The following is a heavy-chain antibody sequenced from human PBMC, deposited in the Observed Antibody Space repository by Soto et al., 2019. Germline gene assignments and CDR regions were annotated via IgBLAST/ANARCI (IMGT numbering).Heavy chain of an antibody. J-gene: IGHJ4*02. CDR3: ARGPSGDKVDY. D-gene: IGHD3-10*01. CDR1: GDSISNGYYT. Sequence: QVQLQESGPGLVEPSQTLSLTCTVSGDSISNGYYTWSWIGQPPGKDLEWIGHIYNSVYTYSKPSLKSRVTISGDTSKNQCSRTLSSVTAADTAVYYCARGPSGDKVDYWGQGTLVTVSS. CDR2: IYNSVYT. V-gene: IGHV4-30-4*01.